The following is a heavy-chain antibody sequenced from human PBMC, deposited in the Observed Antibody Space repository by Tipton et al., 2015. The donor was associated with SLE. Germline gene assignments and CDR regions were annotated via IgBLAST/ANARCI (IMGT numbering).Heavy chain of an antibody. V-gene: IGHV4-59*01. CDR1: GGSISTYY. CDR3: ARDYYGSGFDAFDI. CDR2: IYHTGST. J-gene: IGHJ3*02. D-gene: IGHD3-10*01. Sequence: TLSFTCTVSGGSISTYYWSWIRQPPKQGLEWIGWIYHTGSTDYNPSLKSRVAISVDTSKNQFSLRLSSVTAADTAVYYCARDYYGSGFDAFDIWGQGTMVTVSS.